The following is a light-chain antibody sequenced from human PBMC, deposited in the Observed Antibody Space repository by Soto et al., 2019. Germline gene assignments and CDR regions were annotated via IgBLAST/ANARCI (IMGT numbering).Light chain of an antibody. CDR2: EVN. CDR3: SSYSTSTDYI. V-gene: IGLV2-14*01. CDR1: SSDVGGYDY. J-gene: IGLJ1*01. Sequence: QSALTQPASVSGSPGQSITISCTGTSSDVGGYDYVSWYQLHPGKAPKLMVFEVNNRPSGVSYRFSGSKSGNTASLTISGLQAEDEADYFCSSYSTSTDYIFGTGTKVTV.